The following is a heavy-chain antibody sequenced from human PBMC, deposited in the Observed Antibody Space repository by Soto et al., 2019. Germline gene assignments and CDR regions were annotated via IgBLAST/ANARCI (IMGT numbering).Heavy chain of an antibody. V-gene: IGHV1-8*01. Sequence: ASVKVSCKASGYTFTSYDINWVRQATGQGLEWMGWMNPNSGNTVYAQKFQGRVTMTRNTSISTAYMELSSLRSEDTAVYYCARDKSPYSSGWHNRQFEYWGQGTLVTVSS. CDR2: MNPNSGNT. J-gene: IGHJ4*02. D-gene: IGHD6-19*01. CDR1: GYTFTSYD. CDR3: ARDKSPYSSGWHNRQFEY.